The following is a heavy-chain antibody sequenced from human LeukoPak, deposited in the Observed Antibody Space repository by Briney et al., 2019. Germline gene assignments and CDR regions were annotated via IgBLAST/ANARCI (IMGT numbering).Heavy chain of an antibody. V-gene: IGHV4-39*01. CDR3: ARHVRFLEWLSSYYFDY. D-gene: IGHD3-3*01. CDR1: GGTISSSSYY. Sequence: SETLSLTWPVSGGTISSSSYYWGWIRQPPGKGLEWIGSIYYSGTTHSHPSLKTRVTISVDTSNSQFYLRLTSVTAADTAVYYCARHVRFLEWLSSYYFDYWGQGTLVTVSS. J-gene: IGHJ4*02. CDR2: IYYSGTT.